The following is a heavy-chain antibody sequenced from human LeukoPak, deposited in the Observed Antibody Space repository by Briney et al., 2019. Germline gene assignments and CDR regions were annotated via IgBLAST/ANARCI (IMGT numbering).Heavy chain of an antibody. Sequence: SETLSLTCTVSGASISSYYWSWIRQPPGKGLEWIGEINHSGSTNYNPSLKSRVTISVDTSKNQFSLKLSSVTAADTAVYYCARGHSYDFWGQGTLVTVSS. J-gene: IGHJ4*02. CDR2: INHSGST. CDR1: GASISSYY. CDR3: ARGHSYDF. D-gene: IGHD3-3*01. V-gene: IGHV4-34*01.